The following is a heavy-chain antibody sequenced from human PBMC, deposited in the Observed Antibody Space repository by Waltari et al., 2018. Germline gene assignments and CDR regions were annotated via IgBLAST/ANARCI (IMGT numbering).Heavy chain of an antibody. Sequence: EVQLVEPGGGLIQPGGSLRLSCAASGFTVSSNYMSWVRPAPGKGLEWVAVIDSGGSTYYSDSVKCRVTISRDNTKNTRYLQMNSLRAEDTAVYYCAREALVGATMVFDYWGQGTLVTVSS. CDR2: IDSGGST. CDR1: GFTVSSNY. CDR3: AREALVGATMVFDY. D-gene: IGHD1-26*01. V-gene: IGHV3-53*01. J-gene: IGHJ4*02.